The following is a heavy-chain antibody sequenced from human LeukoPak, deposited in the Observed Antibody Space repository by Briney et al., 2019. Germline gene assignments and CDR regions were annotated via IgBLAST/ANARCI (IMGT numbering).Heavy chain of an antibody. J-gene: IGHJ6*02. Sequence: PSETLSLTCTVSGDSISNYYWSWIRQPPGKGLEWIGYIYYSGSTYYNPSLMSRVTISLDTSKNQFSLKLSSVTAADTAVYYCARRSTVTPSYYYPMDVWGQGTTVTVS. V-gene: IGHV4-59*08. D-gene: IGHD4-11*01. CDR3: ARRSTVTPSYYYPMDV. CDR2: IYYSGST. CDR1: GDSISNYY.